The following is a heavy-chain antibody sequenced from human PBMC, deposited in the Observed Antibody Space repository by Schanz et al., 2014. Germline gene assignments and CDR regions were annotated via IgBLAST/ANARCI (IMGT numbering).Heavy chain of an antibody. CDR1: GGTFSSFG. V-gene: IGHV1-3*01. CDR3: ARGGGPEDVFDI. Sequence: QLQLVQSGAEVKKPGSSVKVSCKASGGTFSSFGINWVRQAPGQGLEWMGWINVGNGNMKYSQKFQGRVTITRDTSASTAYMELTSLRSDDTAVYYCARGGGPEDVFDIWGQGTILTVSS. J-gene: IGHJ3*02. D-gene: IGHD5-12*01. CDR2: INVGNGNM.